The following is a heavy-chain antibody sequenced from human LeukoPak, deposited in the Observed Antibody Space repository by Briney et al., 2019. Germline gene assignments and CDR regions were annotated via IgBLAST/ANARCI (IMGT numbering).Heavy chain of an antibody. J-gene: IGHJ4*02. Sequence: GGSLRLSCAASGFTFSSYWMSWVRQAPGKGLEWVANIKQDGSEKYYVDSVKGRFTISRDNAKNSLYLQMNSLRAEDTAVYYCARDRRYCSGGSCSDGTFDYWGQGTLVTVSS. CDR3: ARDRRYCSGGSCSDGTFDY. V-gene: IGHV3-7*01. D-gene: IGHD2-15*01. CDR2: IKQDGSEK. CDR1: GFTFSSYW.